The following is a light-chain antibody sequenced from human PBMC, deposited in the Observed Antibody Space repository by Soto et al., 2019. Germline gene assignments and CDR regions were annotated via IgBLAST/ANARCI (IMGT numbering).Light chain of an antibody. Sequence: EIVLTQSPGTLSLSPGERATLSCRASQSVSSTYLAWYQQKPGQAPRVLIYSASSRATGIPDRFSGSGSGTDFTPTISRLEPQDFAVYYGQQYGSSPVITVGQGTRREIK. J-gene: IGKJ5*01. CDR1: QSVSSTY. CDR3: QQYGSSPVIT. CDR2: SAS. V-gene: IGKV3-20*01.